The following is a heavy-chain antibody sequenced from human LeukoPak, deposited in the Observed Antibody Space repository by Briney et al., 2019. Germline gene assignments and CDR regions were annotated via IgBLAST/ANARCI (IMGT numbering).Heavy chain of an antibody. V-gene: IGHV4-59*01. Sequence: SETLSLTCTVSGGSISSYYWSWIRQPPGKGLEWIGYIYYSGSINYNPSLKSRVTISVDTSKNQFSLKVSSVTAADTAVYYCARGNWYLDYWGQGTLVTVSS. D-gene: IGHD1-1*01. CDR1: GGSISSYY. CDR2: IYYSGSI. CDR3: ARGNWYLDY. J-gene: IGHJ4*02.